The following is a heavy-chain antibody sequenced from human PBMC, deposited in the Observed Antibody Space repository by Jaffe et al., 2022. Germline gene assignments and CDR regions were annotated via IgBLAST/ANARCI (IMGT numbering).Heavy chain of an antibody. V-gene: IGHV3-21*06. CDR3: ASPGDCTSTTCIEP. J-gene: IGHJ5*02. CDR1: GFTFSSYN. D-gene: IGHD2-2*01. Sequence: EVQVVESGGGLVKPGGSLRLSCAASGFTFSSYNMNWVRQAPGKGLEWVSFISANSQYIYYAESVKGRFTISRDNAKSSLYLQMNSLRVEDTAIYYCASPGDCTSTTCIEPWGQGTLVTVSS. CDR2: ISANSQYI.